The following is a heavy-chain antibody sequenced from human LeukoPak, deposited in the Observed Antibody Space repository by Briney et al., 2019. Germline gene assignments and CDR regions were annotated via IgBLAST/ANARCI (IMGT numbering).Heavy chain of an antibody. CDR2: IYYSGST. V-gene: IGHV4-39*01. Sequence: PSETLSLTCTVSVGSIGSSSYYWGWIRQPPGKGLEWIGSIYYSGSTYYNPSLKSRVTISVDTSKNQFSLKLSSVTAADTAVYYCARHLRDHSKIHPNWFDPWGQGTLVTVSS. CDR1: VGSIGSSSYY. D-gene: IGHD4-11*01. CDR3: ARHLRDHSKIHPNWFDP. J-gene: IGHJ5*02.